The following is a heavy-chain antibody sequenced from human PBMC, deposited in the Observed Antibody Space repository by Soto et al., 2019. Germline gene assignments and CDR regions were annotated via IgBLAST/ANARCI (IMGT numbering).Heavy chain of an antibody. CDR1: GGSISSGGYS. Sequence: QLQLQESGSGLVKPSQTLSLTCAVSGGSISSGGYSWSWIRQPPGKGLEWIGYIYHSGSTYYNPSLKSRVTISVDRSKNQFSLKLSSVTAADTAVYYCARAIPYSSSWIPGGMDVWGQGTTVTVSS. D-gene: IGHD6-13*01. V-gene: IGHV4-30-2*01. CDR3: ARAIPYSSSWIPGGMDV. J-gene: IGHJ6*02. CDR2: IYHSGST.